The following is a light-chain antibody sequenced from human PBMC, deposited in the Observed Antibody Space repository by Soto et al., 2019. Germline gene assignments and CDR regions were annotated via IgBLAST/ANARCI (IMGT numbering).Light chain of an antibody. CDR1: QSISNW. V-gene: IGKV1-5*03. Sequence: DIQMTQSPSTLSASVGDRVTITCRASQSISNWLAWYQQKPGKAPKLLIYKASSLESGVPSRFSGSGSGTEFTLTISSLQPDDFATYYGQQYNSYSPITFGQGTRLEIK. J-gene: IGKJ5*01. CDR3: QQYNSYSPIT. CDR2: KAS.